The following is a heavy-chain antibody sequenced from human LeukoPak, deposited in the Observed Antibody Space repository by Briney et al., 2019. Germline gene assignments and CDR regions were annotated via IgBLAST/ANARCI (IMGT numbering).Heavy chain of an antibody. CDR1: GGSISGSSYY. CDR3: ARDYDSSGYTGFDY. J-gene: IGHJ4*02. D-gene: IGHD3-22*01. V-gene: IGHV4-39*07. Sequence: SETLSLTCTVSGGSISGSSYYWGWIRQPPGKGLEWIGTIYYRGNTYYNPSLKSRVSISVDTSKNQFSLSLRSVTTADTAVYYCARDYDSSGYTGFDYWGQGTLVTVSS. CDR2: IYYRGNT.